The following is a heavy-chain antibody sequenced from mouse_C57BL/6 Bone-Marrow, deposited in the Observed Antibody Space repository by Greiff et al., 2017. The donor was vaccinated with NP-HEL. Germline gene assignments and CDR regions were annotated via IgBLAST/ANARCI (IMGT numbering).Heavy chain of an antibody. V-gene: IGHV1-39*01. CDR1: GYSFTDYN. CDR3: ARKKLGPCWCFDV. Sequence: VQLQQSGPELVKPGASVKISCKASGYSFTDYNMNWVRQSKGKSLEWIGVISPYYGTTSYNQKIKGKATLTVDQSSSTVDMQLNSLTSEDSAGYYYARKKLGPCWCFDVWGTGTAVTVSS. J-gene: IGHJ1*03. D-gene: IGHD2-12*01. CDR2: ISPYYGTT.